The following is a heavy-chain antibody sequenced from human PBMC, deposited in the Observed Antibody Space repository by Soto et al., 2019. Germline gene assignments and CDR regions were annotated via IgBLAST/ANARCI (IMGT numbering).Heavy chain of an antibody. CDR3: AAFGPPYYDILTGLYGMDV. D-gene: IGHD3-9*01. Sequence: ASVKVSCKASGFTFTSSAVQWVRQARGQRLERIGWIVVGSSNTNYAQKIQERVTITRDMSTSTAYMELSSLRSEDTAVYYCAAFGPPYYDILTGLYGMDVWGQGTTVTVSS. J-gene: IGHJ6*02. CDR1: GFTFTSSA. V-gene: IGHV1-58*01. CDR2: IVVGSSNT.